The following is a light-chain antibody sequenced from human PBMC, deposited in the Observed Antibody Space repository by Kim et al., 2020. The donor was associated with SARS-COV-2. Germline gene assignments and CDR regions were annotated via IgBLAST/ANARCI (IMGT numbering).Light chain of an antibody. Sequence: EIVLTQAPATLSVSPGETATLSCRASQSVNSYLAWYQQKPGQAPRLLIYGASTRAPGVPVRFAGSGSGTDFTLIISSLQSEDVAVYYCQQYINWPDHTFGQGTKVEI. CDR3: QQYINWPDHT. V-gene: IGKV3-15*01. CDR1: QSVNSY. CDR2: GAS. J-gene: IGKJ2*01.